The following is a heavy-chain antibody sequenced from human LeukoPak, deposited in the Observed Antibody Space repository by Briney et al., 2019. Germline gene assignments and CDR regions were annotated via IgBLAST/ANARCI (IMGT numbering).Heavy chain of an antibody. CDR1: GGSISSSSYY. V-gene: IGHV4-39*01. J-gene: IGHJ4*02. Sequence: TETLSLTCTVSGGSISSSSYYWGWIRQPPGKGLEWIGSIYYSGSTYYNPSLKSRVTISVDTSKNQFSLKLSSVTAADTAVYYCARPRGGPAAGSVDYWGQGTLVTVSS. CDR3: ARPRGGPAAGSVDY. D-gene: IGHD2-2*01. CDR2: IYYSGST.